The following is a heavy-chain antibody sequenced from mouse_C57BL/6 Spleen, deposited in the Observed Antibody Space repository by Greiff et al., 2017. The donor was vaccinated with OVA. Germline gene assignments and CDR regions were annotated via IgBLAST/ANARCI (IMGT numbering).Heavy chain of an antibody. CDR2: IHPNSGST. CDR3: ARPITTVVATHFDY. J-gene: IGHJ2*01. D-gene: IGHD1-1*01. Sequence: VKLQESGAELVKPGASVKLSCKASGYTFTSYWMHWVKQRPGQGLEWIGMIHPNSGSTNYNEKFKSKATLTVDKSSSTAYMQLSSLTSEDSAVYYCARPITTVVATHFDYWGQGTTLTVSS. CDR1: GYTFTSYW. V-gene: IGHV1-64*01.